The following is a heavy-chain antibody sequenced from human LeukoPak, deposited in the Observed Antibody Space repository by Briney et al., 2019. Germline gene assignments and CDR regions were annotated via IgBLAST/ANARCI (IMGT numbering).Heavy chain of an antibody. CDR2: ISSSSSTI. V-gene: IGHV3-48*02. D-gene: IGHD2-2*02. J-gene: IGHJ4*02. Sequence: PGGSLRLSCAASGFTFSSYSMNWVRQAPGKGLEGVSYISSSSSTIYYADSVKGRFTISRDNAKNSLYLQMNSLRDEDTAVYYCASGPGYCSSTSCYTPFDYWGQGTLVTVSS. CDR3: ASGPGYCSSTSCYTPFDY. CDR1: GFTFSSYS.